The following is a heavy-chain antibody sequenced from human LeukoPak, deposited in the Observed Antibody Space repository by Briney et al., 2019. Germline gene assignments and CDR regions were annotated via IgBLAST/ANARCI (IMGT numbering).Heavy chain of an antibody. CDR2: IYYSGST. D-gene: IGHD2-21*01. J-gene: IGHJ4*02. CDR1: GGSISSYY. V-gene: IGHV4-59*12. Sequence: PSETLSLTCTVSGGSISSYYWSWIRQPPGKGLEWIGYIYYSGSTNYNPSLKSRVTISVDTSKNQFSLRLSSVTAADTAVYYCARERREYSYYFDYWGQGTLVTVSS. CDR3: ARERREYSYYFDY.